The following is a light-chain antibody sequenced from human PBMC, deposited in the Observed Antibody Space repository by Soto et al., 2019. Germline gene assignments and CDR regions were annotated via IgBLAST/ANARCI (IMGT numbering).Light chain of an antibody. CDR2: DVT. CDR3: CSYSGTYTAVV. Sequence: QSDLTQPRSVSGSPGQSVTISCTGISNNYVSWYQQHPGKVPKVIVDDVTLRPSGVSDRFSGSRSGNTASLAISGLRAEDEADYYCCSYSGTYTAVVFGGGTKLTVL. J-gene: IGLJ2*01. CDR1: SNNY. V-gene: IGLV2-11*01.